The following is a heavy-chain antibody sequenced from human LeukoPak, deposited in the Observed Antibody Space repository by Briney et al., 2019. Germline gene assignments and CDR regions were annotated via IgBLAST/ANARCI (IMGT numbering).Heavy chain of an antibody. Sequence: PGSSLRLSCAASGFTFSSYWMHWVRQAPGKGLVWVSRINSDGSSTSYADSVKGRFTISRDNAKNTLYLQMNSLRAEDTAVYYCARDNSSSSSRLRSPLDYWGQGTLVTVSS. CDR2: INSDGSST. D-gene: IGHD6-6*01. J-gene: IGHJ4*02. V-gene: IGHV3-74*01. CDR3: ARDNSSSSSRLRSPLDY. CDR1: GFTFSSYW.